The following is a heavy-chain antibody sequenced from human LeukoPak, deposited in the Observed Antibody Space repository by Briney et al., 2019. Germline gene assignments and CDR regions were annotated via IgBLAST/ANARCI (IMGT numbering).Heavy chain of an antibody. V-gene: IGHV1-69*13. CDR3: ASSPASIAAAGRWYGMDV. Sequence: SVKVSCKASGGTFSSYAISWVRQAPGQGLERMGGIIPIFGTANYAQKFQGRVTITADESTSTAYKELSSLRSEDTAVYYCASSPASIAAAGRWYGMDVWGQGTTVTVSS. D-gene: IGHD6-13*01. CDR1: GGTFSSYA. J-gene: IGHJ6*02. CDR2: IIPIFGTA.